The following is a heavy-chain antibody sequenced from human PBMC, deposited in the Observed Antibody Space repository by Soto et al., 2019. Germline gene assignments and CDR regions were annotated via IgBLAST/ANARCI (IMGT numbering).Heavy chain of an antibody. CDR1: GFIFTTNS. V-gene: IGHV3-21*01. CDR2: ISSSGTFK. D-gene: IGHD2-15*01. Sequence: EVRLVASGGGLVKPGGSLRLSCEASGFIFTTNSMNWVRQVPGKGLQWFSSISSSGTFKSYGDSVKGRFTISRDNAKNSLFLQMNNLSGEDTGLYYCARDPPHGGTSSWDADSWGPGTLVTVSS. CDR3: ARDPPHGGTSSWDADS. J-gene: IGHJ4*02.